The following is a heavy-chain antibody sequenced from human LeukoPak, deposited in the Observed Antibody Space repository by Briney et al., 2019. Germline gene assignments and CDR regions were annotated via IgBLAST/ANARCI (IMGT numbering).Heavy chain of an antibody. J-gene: IGHJ4*02. Sequence: SETLSLTCTVSGGSISSGGYYWSWLRQHPGQGLEWIGYIYYSGSTYYNPSLKSRVTISVDTSKNQFSLKLSSVTAADTAVYYCARGELWFGDPRGFDYWGQGTLVTVSS. V-gene: IGHV4-31*03. CDR2: IYYSGST. D-gene: IGHD3-10*01. CDR3: ARGELWFGDPRGFDY. CDR1: GGSISSGGYY.